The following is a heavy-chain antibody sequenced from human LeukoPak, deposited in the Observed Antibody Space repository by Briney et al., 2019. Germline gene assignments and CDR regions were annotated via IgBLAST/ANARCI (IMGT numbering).Heavy chain of an antibody. CDR3: ARVPPPFNWFDP. V-gene: IGHV4-38-2*01. CDR1: GYSISSGYY. J-gene: IGHJ5*02. Sequence: SETLSLTCAVSGYSISSGYYWGRIREPPGKGLEWIGSIYHSGSTYHNPSLKSRVTISVDTSKNQFSLKLSSVTAADTAVYYCARVPPPFNWFDPWGQGTLVTVSS. CDR2: IYHSGST.